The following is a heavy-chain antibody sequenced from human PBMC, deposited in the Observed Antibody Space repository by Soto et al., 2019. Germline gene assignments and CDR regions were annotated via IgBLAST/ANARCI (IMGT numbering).Heavy chain of an antibody. CDR2: IIPIFGTA. V-gene: IGHV1-69*13. D-gene: IGHD1-26*01. Sequence: SVKVSCKASGGTFSRYAISWVRQAPGQGLEWMGGIIPIFGTANYAQKFQGRATITADESTSTAYMELSSLRFEDTAVYYCARAIVGPTTTGWLDPWGLGTLVTVSS. CDR1: GGTFSRYA. CDR3: ARAIVGPTTTGWLDP. J-gene: IGHJ5*02.